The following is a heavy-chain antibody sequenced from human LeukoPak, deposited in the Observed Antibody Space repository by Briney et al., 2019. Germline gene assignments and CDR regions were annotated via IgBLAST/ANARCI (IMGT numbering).Heavy chain of an antibody. V-gene: IGHV1-2*02. CDR2: INPKSGAT. CDR3: ARGGPVLQERRADY. CDR1: GYTFIDYY. J-gene: IGHJ4*02. Sequence: ASVKGSCKASGYTFIDYYMHWVRQAPGQGLEWRGWINPKSGATSYEQKFQGRVTMTRDTSISTAYMEMSRLRSDDTAVFYCARGGPVLQERRADYWGQGTLVTVAS. D-gene: IGHD2/OR15-2a*01.